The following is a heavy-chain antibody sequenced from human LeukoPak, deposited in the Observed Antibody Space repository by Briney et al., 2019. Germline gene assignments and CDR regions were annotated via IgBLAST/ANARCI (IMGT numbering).Heavy chain of an antibody. Sequence: NSSETLSLTCTVSGYSISSGYYWGWIRQPPGKGLEWIGSIYHSGSTYYNPSLKSRVTISVDTSKNQFSLKLSSVTAADTAVYYCARDRRGYCSGGSCFDDAFDIWGQGTMVAVSS. CDR1: GYSISSGYY. CDR3: ARDRRGYCSGGSCFDDAFDI. V-gene: IGHV4-38-2*02. J-gene: IGHJ3*02. CDR2: IYHSGST. D-gene: IGHD2-15*01.